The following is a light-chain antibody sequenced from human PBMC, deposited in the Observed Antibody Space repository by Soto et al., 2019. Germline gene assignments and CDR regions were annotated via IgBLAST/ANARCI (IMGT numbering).Light chain of an antibody. V-gene: IGKV1-39*01. J-gene: IGKJ1*01. CDR2: AAS. Sequence: DIQMTQSPSSLSASVGDRVTITCRASQSISSYLNWXQQKPGXXPXLLIYAASSLQSGVPSRFSGGGSGTFFPLTISSLQPEDSATYYCQQSYSTPTFGQGTKVDIK. CDR1: QSISSY. CDR3: QQSYSTPT.